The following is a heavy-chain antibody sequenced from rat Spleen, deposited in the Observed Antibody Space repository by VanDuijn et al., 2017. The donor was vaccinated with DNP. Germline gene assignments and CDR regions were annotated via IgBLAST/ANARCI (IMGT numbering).Heavy chain of an antibody. Sequence: EVQLVESGGGPVQPGRSLKLSCVASGFIFSNYWMTWIRQAPGKGLEWVASITNTGDHTYYSDSVKGRFSLSRDNAKSTLYLQLNSLRSEDTATYYCARWNNYVRYFDFWGPGTMVTVSS. V-gene: IGHV5-31*01. J-gene: IGHJ1*01. CDR2: ITNTGDHT. CDR3: ARWNNYVRYFDF. CDR1: GFIFSNYW. D-gene: IGHD1-10*01.